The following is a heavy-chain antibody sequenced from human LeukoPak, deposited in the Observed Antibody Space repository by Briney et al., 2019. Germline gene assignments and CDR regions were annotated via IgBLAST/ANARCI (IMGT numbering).Heavy chain of an antibody. V-gene: IGHV3-21*01. D-gene: IGHD6-19*01. CDR2: ISGSSGHI. CDR3: AREIAVPGRDY. Sequence: GGSLRLSCAASGFTFSSYAMSWVRQAPGKGLEWVSAISGSSGHIYYADSVKGRFTIFRDNAKNSLYLQMNSLRAEDTAVYFCAREIAVPGRDYWGQGTLVTVSS. J-gene: IGHJ4*02. CDR1: GFTFSSYA.